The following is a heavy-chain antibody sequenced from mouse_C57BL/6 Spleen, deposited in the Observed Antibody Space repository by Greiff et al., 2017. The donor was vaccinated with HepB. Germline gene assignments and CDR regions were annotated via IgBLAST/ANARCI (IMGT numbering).Heavy chain of an antibody. CDR3: ASPRDGYGAMDY. V-gene: IGHV1-26*01. J-gene: IGHJ4*01. CDR2: INPNNGGT. D-gene: IGHD2-2*01. CDR1: GYTFTDYY. Sequence: SGPELVKPGASVKISCKASGYTFTDYYMNWVKQSHGKSLEWIGDINPNNGGTSYNQKFKGKATLTVDKSSSTAYMELRSLTSEDSAVYYCASPRDGYGAMDYWGQGTSVTVSS.